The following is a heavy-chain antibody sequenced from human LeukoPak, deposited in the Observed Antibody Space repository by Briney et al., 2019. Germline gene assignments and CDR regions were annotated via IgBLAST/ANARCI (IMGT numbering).Heavy chain of an antibody. D-gene: IGHD3-22*01. CDR3: ARHRGYYDSSGYYFEYFQH. J-gene: IGHJ1*01. CDR2: IYYSGST. Sequence: SETLSLTCTVSGGSISSSSYYWGWIRKPPGKGLEWIGSIYYSGSTYYNPSLKSRVTISVDTSKNQFSLKLSSVTAADTAVYYCARHRGYYDSSGYYFEYFQHWGQGTLVTVSS. CDR1: GGSISSSSYY. V-gene: IGHV4-39*01.